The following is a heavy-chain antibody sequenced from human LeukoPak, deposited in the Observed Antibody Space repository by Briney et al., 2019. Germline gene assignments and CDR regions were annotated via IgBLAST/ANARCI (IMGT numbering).Heavy chain of an antibody. J-gene: IGHJ6*04. CDR3: AELGITMIGGV. D-gene: IGHD3-10*02. V-gene: IGHV3-30*02. CDR2: IRHDGSDK. Sequence: GGSLRLSCAASGFSFSNYDIHWVRQAPGKGLEWVTFIRHDGSDKDYAESVKGRFTISRDNSKNTLYVQMNSLRAEDTAVYYCAELGITMIGGVWGKGTTVTISS. CDR1: GFSFSNYD.